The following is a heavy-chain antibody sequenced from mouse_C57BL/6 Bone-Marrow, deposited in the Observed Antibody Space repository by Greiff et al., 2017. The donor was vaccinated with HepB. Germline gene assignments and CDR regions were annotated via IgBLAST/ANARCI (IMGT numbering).Heavy chain of an antibody. Sequence: EVMLVESGGGLVKPGGSLKLSCAASGFTFSDYGMHWVRQAPEKGLEWVAYISSGSSTIYYADTVKGRFTISRDNAKNTLFLQMTSLRSEDTAMYYCARGGLANWDFDYWGQGTTLTVSS. J-gene: IGHJ2*01. CDR2: ISSGSSTI. V-gene: IGHV5-17*01. CDR3: ARGGLANWDFDY. D-gene: IGHD4-1*01. CDR1: GFTFSDYG.